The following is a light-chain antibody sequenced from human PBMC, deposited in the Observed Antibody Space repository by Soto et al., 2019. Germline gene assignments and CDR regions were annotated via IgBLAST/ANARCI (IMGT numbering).Light chain of an antibody. V-gene: IGKV3-15*01. CDR2: GAS. CDR3: QQYNNWPRT. CDR1: QSVSSY. Sequence: EILMTQSPATLSVSPGERATLSCRASQSVSSYLAWYQQKPGQPPRLLIYGASTRATGIPARFSGSGSGTEFTLTISSLQSEDFAVYYCQQYNNWPRTFGQGTKVDSK. J-gene: IGKJ1*01.